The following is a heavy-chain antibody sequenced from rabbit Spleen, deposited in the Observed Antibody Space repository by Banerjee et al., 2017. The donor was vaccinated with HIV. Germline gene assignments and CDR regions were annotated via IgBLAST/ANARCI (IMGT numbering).Heavy chain of an antibody. Sequence: QEQLVESGGGLVQPEGSLTLTCTASGFSFSSRYYMCGVRQAPGKGLEWIACIDAGSSGDTYYASWAKGRFTISKTSSTTVTLQLTSLTAADTATYFCARGSAAMTLVITGFYFNLWGPGTLVTVS. J-gene: IGHJ4*01. CDR1: GFSFSSRYY. D-gene: IGHD2-1*01. CDR3: ARGSAAMTLVITGFYFNL. V-gene: IGHV1S45*01. CDR2: IDAGSSGDT.